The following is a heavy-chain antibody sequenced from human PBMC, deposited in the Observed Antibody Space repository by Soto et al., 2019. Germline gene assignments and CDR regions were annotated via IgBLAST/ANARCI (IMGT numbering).Heavy chain of an antibody. V-gene: IGHV3-23*01. CDR1: GFIFSSYA. CDR2: ISGSGGST. CDR3: AKPLETADYHYYGMDV. Sequence: EVQLLESGGGLVQPGGSLRLSCAASGFIFSSYAMSWVRQAPGKGLEWVSTISGSGGSTFYADSVKGRFTLSRDNSRNTLYLQMNSLRAEDKAVDYCAKPLETADYHYYGMDVWGQGTTGTVSS. D-gene: IGHD5-18*01. J-gene: IGHJ6*02.